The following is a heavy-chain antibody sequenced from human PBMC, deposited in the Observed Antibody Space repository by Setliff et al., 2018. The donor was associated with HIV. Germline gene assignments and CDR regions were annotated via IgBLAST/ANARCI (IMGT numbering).Heavy chain of an antibody. Sequence: ASVKVSCKASGYTFTDFYIHWVRQAPGQGLEWIGRINPKSGVANYLKKFQGRVTMTTDTSTNTAHMELIRPRFDDTAVYYCARAHFLVAMTRNWFDPWGQGTLVTVS. CDR1: GYTFTDFY. V-gene: IGHV1-2*06. CDR3: ARAHFLVAMTRNWFDP. D-gene: IGHD5-12*01. CDR2: INPKSGVA. J-gene: IGHJ5*02.